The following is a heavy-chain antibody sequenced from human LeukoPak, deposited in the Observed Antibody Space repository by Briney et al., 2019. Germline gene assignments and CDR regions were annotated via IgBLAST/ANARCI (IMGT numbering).Heavy chain of an antibody. CDR2: IYYSGNT. J-gene: IGHJ5*02. CDR3: ARVMAARREDLNWFDP. CDR1: GGSISSSGSY. Sequence: SETLSLTCTVSGGSISSSGSYWGWIRQPPGKGLEWIGNIYYSGNTYNPSLKSRVTISVDTSKNQLSLNLTSVNAADAAMYYCARVMAARREDLNWFDPWGQGTLVTVSS. V-gene: IGHV4-39*07. D-gene: IGHD6-6*01.